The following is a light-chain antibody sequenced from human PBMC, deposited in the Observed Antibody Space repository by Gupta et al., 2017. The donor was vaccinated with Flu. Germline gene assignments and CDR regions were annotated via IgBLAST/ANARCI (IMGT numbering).Light chain of an antibody. CDR3: EQSDSYPFT. CDR1: QGMGSY. J-gene: IGKJ3*01. Sequence: DIQLTQSPSFMSTSVGDRVTISCRASQGMGSYLAWYQQKPGRAPKLLIYATSTLQSGVPSRFSGSGSGTEFTLTIDNLQPEDFANYYCEQSDSYPFTFGPGTTVDVK. CDR2: ATS. V-gene: IGKV1-9*01.